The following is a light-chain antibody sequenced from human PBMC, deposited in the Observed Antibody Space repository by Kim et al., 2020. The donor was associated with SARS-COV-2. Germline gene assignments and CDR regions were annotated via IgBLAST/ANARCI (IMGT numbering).Light chain of an antibody. CDR1: QSIGGK. Sequence: PGERAILSCRASQSIGGKLAWYQQKPGQAPRLLFFSASTRAPGIPARFSGSGSGTEFTLTISSLQSEDFAVYYCQQYDNWPSGITFGGGTKVDIK. J-gene: IGKJ4*01. CDR2: SAS. CDR3: QQYDNWPSGIT. V-gene: IGKV3-15*01.